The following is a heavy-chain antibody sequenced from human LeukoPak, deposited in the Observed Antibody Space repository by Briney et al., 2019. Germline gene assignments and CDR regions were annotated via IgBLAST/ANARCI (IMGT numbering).Heavy chain of an antibody. J-gene: IGHJ3*02. V-gene: IGHV3-9*01. CDR1: GFTFDDYA. D-gene: IGHD3-22*01. Sequence: PGRSLRLSCAASGFTFDDYAMHWVRRAPGKGLEWVSGIRWNSGSIGYAYSVKGRFTISRDNAKNSLYLQMNSLRAEDTALYYCAKGYYYDSSGYYYGAFDIWGQGTMVTVSS. CDR2: IRWNSGSI. CDR3: AKGYYYDSSGYYYGAFDI.